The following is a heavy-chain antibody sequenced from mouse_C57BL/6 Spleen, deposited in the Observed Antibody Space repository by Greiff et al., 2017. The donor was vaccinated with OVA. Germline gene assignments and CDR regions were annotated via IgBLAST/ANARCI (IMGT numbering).Heavy chain of an antibody. V-gene: IGHV5-4*03. Sequence: EVNVVESGGGLVKPGGSLKLSCAASGFTFSSYAMSWVRQTPEKRLEWVATISDGGSYTYYPDNVKGRFTISRDNAKNNLYLQMSHLKSEDTAMYYCARGTDGSSPAWFAYWGQGTLVTVSA. CDR2: ISDGGSYT. D-gene: IGHD1-1*01. CDR1: GFTFSSYA. CDR3: ARGTDGSSPAWFAY. J-gene: IGHJ3*01.